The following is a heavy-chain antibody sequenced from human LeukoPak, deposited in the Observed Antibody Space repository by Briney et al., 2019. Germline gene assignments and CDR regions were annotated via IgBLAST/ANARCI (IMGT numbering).Heavy chain of an antibody. V-gene: IGHV3-30*04. CDR1: GFTFSSYA. CDR3: AKEMGYFGIGVAFDI. J-gene: IGHJ3*02. CDR2: IADDGKDK. Sequence: GRSLRLSCAASGFTFSSYAMHWVRQAPGKGLEWVAVIADDGKDKHYVESVKGRFTISRDNSKNTLYLLMNSLRVEDTAVYYCAKEMGYFGIGVAFDIWGQGTMVTVSS. D-gene: IGHD3-10*01.